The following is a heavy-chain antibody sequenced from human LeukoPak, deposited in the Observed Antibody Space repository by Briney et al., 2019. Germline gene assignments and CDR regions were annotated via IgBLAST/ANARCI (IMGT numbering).Heavy chain of an antibody. V-gene: IGHV3-23*01. CDR1: GFTFSTYT. CDR2: ISGTLPTNGRP. CDR3: ARGVGYGFGWGYGFDF. J-gene: IGHJ3*01. D-gene: IGHD2-8*02. Sequence: GGSLRLSCAASGFTFSTYTKTWVRQAPGKGLEWVSGISGTLPTNGRPFHADSVKGRFTISRDNSKATLYLQMNSLRAEDTAVYYCARGVGYGFGWGYGFDFWGQGTSVTVS.